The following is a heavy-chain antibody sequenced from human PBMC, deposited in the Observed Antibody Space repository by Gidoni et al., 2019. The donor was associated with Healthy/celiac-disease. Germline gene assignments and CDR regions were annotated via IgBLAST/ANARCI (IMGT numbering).Heavy chain of an antibody. Sequence: EVQLVESGGGLVQPGRSLRLSCTASGFTFGDYAMSWVRQAPGKGLEWVGFIRSKAYGGTTEYAASVKGRFTISRDDSKSIAYLQMNSLKTEDTAVYYCTRDRERYFDWLLSEALWAFDIWGQGTMVTVSS. D-gene: IGHD3-9*01. J-gene: IGHJ3*02. CDR2: IRSKAYGGTT. V-gene: IGHV3-49*04. CDR1: GFTFGDYA. CDR3: TRDRERYFDWLLSEALWAFDI.